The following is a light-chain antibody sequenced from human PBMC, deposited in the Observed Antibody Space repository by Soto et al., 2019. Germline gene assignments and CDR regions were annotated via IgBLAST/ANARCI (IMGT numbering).Light chain of an antibody. CDR2: GAS. J-gene: IGKJ4*01. CDR3: QHYYNTPPT. CDR1: QSVSSN. V-gene: IGKV3-15*01. Sequence: EIVMTQSPSTLSVSPPERSTLSCRASQSVSSNLAWYQQKPGQAPRLLIYGASTRATGIPARFSGSGSGTDFTLTISSLQAEDVAVYYCQHYYNTPPTFGGGTKVDIK.